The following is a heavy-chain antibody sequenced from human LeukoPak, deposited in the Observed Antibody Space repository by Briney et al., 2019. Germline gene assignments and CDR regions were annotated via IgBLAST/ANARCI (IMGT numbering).Heavy chain of an antibody. V-gene: IGHV4-39*01. CDR1: GGSISSSSYY. Sequence: SETLSLTCTVSGGSISSSSYYWGWIRQPPGKGLEWIGSIYYSGSTYYNPSLRSRVTISVDTSKNQFSLKLSSVTAADTAVYYCARSALRTTMDVWGQGTTVTVSS. D-gene: IGHD1-1*01. CDR3: ARSALRTTMDV. J-gene: IGHJ6*02. CDR2: IYYSGST.